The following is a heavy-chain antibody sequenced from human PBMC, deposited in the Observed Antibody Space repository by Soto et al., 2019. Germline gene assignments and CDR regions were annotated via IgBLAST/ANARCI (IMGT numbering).Heavy chain of an antibody. CDR3: AKDTLLWFGELLVNYGMDV. CDR2: ISYDGSNK. CDR1: GFTFSSYG. D-gene: IGHD3-10*01. V-gene: IGHV3-30*18. Sequence: VQLLESGGDLVQPGGSLRLSCAASGFTFSSYGMHWVRQAPGKGLEWVAVISYDGSNKYYADSVKGRFTISRDNSKNTLYLQMNSLRAEDTAVYYCAKDTLLWFGELLVNYGMDVWGQGTTVTVSS. J-gene: IGHJ6*02.